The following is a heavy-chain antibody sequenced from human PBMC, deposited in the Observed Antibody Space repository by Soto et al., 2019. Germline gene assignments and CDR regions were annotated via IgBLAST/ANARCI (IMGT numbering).Heavy chain of an antibody. J-gene: IGHJ4*02. V-gene: IGHV4-34*08. CDR1: GGTFSGFY. D-gene: IGHD3-16*01. Sequence: PSETLSLTCAVHGGTFSGFYWSWIRQSPGKGLEWSGEINHSGSTNYNPSLKSRVTISVDTSRDQFSLNLSSVTAADTAMYYCASALGGHWGQGILVTVSS. CDR2: INHSGST. CDR3: ASALGGH.